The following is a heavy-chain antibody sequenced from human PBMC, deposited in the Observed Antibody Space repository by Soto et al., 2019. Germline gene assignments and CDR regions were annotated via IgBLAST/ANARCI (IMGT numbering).Heavy chain of an antibody. Sequence: QVQLQESGPGLVKPSGTLSLTCAVSGGSISSSNWWSWVRQPPGKGLEWIGEIYHSGSTNYNPSLKGRVXXSXDXXKNQFSLKLSSVTAADTAVYYCARKDIADSYYFDYWGQGTLVTVSS. CDR2: IYHSGST. CDR1: GGSISSSNW. CDR3: ARKDIADSYYFDY. V-gene: IGHV4-4*02. J-gene: IGHJ4*02. D-gene: IGHD5-12*01.